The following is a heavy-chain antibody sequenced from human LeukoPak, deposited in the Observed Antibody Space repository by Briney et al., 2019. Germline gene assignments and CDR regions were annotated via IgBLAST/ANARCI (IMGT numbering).Heavy chain of an antibody. CDR3: ASFGAAAGTVGLDY. CDR2: IIPIFGTA. V-gene: IGHV1-2*02. J-gene: IGHJ4*02. D-gene: IGHD6-13*01. CDR1: GYTFTSYD. Sequence: ASVKVSCKASGYTFTSYDISWVRQAPGQGLEWMGGIIPIFGTANYAQKFQGRVTMTRDTSISTAYMELSRLRSDDTAVYYCASFGAAAGTVGLDYWGQGTLVTVSS.